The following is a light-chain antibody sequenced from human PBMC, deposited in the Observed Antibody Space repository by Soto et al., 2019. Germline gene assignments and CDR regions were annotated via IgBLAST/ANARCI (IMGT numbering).Light chain of an antibody. CDR3: SSYRSSSSFV. CDR2: EVS. Sequence: QSDLAQPASVSGSPRQSITISCTGTSSDVGGYNYVSWYQQHPGKAPKLMIYEVSNRPSGVSSRFSGSKSGNTASLTISGLQAEDEADYYCSSYRSSSSFVFGTGTKVTVL. J-gene: IGLJ1*01. CDR1: SSDVGGYNY. V-gene: IGLV2-14*01.